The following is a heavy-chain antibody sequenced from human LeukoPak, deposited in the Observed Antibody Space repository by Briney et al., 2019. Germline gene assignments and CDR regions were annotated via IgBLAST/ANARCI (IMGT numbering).Heavy chain of an antibody. J-gene: IGHJ5*02. D-gene: IGHD1-1*01. CDR1: GGAFSSYA. CDR3: ARSHNWNDDNWFDP. CDR2: IIPIFGTA. Sequence: ASVKVSCKASGGAFSSYAISWVRQAPGQGLEWMGGIIPIFGTANYAQKFQGRVTITADESTSTAYMELSSLRSEDTAVYYCARSHNWNDDNWFDPWGQGTLVTVSS. V-gene: IGHV1-69*13.